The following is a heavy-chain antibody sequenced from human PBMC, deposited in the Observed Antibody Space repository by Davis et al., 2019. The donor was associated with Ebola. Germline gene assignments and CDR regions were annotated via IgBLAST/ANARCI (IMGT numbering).Heavy chain of an antibody. Sequence: GESLKISCAASGFTFSSYGMHWVRQAPGKGLEWVAVISYDGSNKYYADSVKGRFTISRDNAKNSLYLQMNSLRAEDTAVYYCARVGGSYAGSFAFDIWGQGTQVTVSS. CDR1: GFTFSSYG. D-gene: IGHD1-26*01. V-gene: IGHV3-30*03. J-gene: IGHJ3*02. CDR3: ARVGGSYAGSFAFDI. CDR2: ISYDGSNK.